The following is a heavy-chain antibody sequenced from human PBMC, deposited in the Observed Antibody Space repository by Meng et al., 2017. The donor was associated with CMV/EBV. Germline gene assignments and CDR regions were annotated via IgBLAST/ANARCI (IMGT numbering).Heavy chain of an antibody. V-gene: IGHV4-34*01. J-gene: IGHJ4*02. CDR3: ARESRSGNYDY. Sequence: SETLSLTCAVYGGSFSGYYWSWIRQPPGKGLEWIGEINHSGSTNYNPSLKSRVTISVDTSKNQFSLKLSSVTAADTAVYYCARESRSGNYDYWGQGTLVTVSS. CDR2: INHSGST. D-gene: IGHD1-26*01. CDR1: GGSFSGYY.